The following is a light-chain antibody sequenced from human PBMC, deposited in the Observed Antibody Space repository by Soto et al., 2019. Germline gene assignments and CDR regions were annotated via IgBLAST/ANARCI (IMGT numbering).Light chain of an antibody. CDR3: CSYAGSSTFV. Sequence: QSALTQPASVSGSPGQSITISCTGTSSDVGSYNFVSWYQQYPGKAPKLMIYAGSKRPSGVSTRFSGSKSGNTASLTISGLQAEDEADYYCCSYAGSSTFVFGTGTKLTVL. CDR2: AGS. V-gene: IGLV2-23*01. J-gene: IGLJ1*01. CDR1: SSDVGSYNF.